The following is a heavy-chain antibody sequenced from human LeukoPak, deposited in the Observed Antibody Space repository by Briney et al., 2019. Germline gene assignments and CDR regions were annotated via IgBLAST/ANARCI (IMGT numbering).Heavy chain of an antibody. J-gene: IGHJ4*02. CDR1: GGTFSSYA. D-gene: IGHD4-17*01. CDR2: IIPILGIA. V-gene: IGHV1-69*04. Sequence: SVKVSCKASGGTFSSYAISWVRQAPGQGLEWMGRIIPILGIANYAQKFQGRVTITADKSTSTAYMELSSLRSEDTAVYYCAAPDYGDYPFDYWGQGTLVTVSS. CDR3: AAPDYGDYPFDY.